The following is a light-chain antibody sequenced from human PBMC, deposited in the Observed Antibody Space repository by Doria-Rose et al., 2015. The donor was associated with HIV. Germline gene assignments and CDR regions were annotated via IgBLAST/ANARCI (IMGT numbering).Light chain of an antibody. CDR3: HQYGTSWT. CDR1: QSFSSTY. CDR2: DGS. Sequence: TQSPGTLSLSPGERATLSCRASQSFSSTYLAWYQQKPGQAPSLLIYDGSTRANDIPDRFSASGSGTDSTLTIIRLEPEDFALYYCHQYGTSWTFGQGTKVEI. V-gene: IGKV3-20*01. J-gene: IGKJ1*01.